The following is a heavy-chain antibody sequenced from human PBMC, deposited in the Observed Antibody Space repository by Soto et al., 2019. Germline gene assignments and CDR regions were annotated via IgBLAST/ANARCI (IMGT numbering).Heavy chain of an antibody. D-gene: IGHD1-26*01. J-gene: IGHJ6*02. Sequence: GGSLRLSCAASGFTFSSYAMHWVRQVPGKGLEWVAYISSSSSTIYYVDSVKGRFTISRDNAKNSLYLKMNSLRDEDTAVYYCARDRAGAQYGLDVWGQGTTVTVSS. CDR2: ISSSSSTI. CDR3: ARDRAGAQYGLDV. V-gene: IGHV3-48*02. CDR1: GFTFSSYA.